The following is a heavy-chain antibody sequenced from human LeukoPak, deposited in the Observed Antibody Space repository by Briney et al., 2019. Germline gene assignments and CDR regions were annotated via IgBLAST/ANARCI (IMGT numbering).Heavy chain of an antibody. Sequence: GGSLRLSCAVSGLTFSNFKMNWVRQAPGKGLEWVSYISDSGRTTFYADSVKGRFTISRDNAKNLLYLQMSSLRVEDTAVYYCARGRLSYYDSSGDYYYYYAMDVWGQGTTVTVSS. CDR2: ISDSGRTT. D-gene: IGHD3-22*01. CDR1: GLTFSNFK. J-gene: IGHJ6*02. CDR3: ARGRLSYYDSSGDYYYYYAMDV. V-gene: IGHV3-48*03.